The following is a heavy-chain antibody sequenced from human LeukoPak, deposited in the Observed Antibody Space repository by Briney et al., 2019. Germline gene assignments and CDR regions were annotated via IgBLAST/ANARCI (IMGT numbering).Heavy chain of an antibody. CDR3: ARELYYYDSSGYYYFAAWDGNDAFDI. Sequence: PGGSLRLSCAASGFTFSSFNMNWVRQAPGKGLEWVSSIDTTSNYIHYGDSVRGRFTISRDNAKNSLYLQMNSLRAEDTAVYYCARELYYYDSSGYYYFAAWDGNDAFDIWGQGTMVTVSS. CDR1: GFTFSSFN. CDR2: IDTTSNYI. V-gene: IGHV3-21*01. D-gene: IGHD3-22*01. J-gene: IGHJ3*02.